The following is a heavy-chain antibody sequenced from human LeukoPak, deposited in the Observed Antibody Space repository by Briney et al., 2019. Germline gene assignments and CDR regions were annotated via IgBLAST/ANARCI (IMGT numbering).Heavy chain of an antibody. V-gene: IGHV3-7*01. J-gene: IGHJ4*02. Sequence: PGGSLRLSCAASGFTFSSYWMNWVRQAPGKGVEWVANIKQDGSEKYYVDSVKGRFTISRDNAKNSRYLQMSSLRAEDTAVYYCARVGSNPYYYDSSGCPDYWGREPWSPSPQ. CDR2: IKQDGSEK. D-gene: IGHD3-22*01. CDR1: GFTFSSYW. CDR3: ARVGSNPYYYDSSGCPDY.